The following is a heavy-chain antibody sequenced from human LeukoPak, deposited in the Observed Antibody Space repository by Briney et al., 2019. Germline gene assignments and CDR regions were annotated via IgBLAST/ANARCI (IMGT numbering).Heavy chain of an antibody. Sequence: PGGSLRLSCSASGFTFNRFYLHWVRQAPGKGLEFVSHISSNGATTYYADSVKGRFTISRDNSKNTLYLQMSSLRADDTAVYYCARVERTTIVLMVYYYGMDVWGQGTTVTVSS. D-gene: IGHD2-8*01. J-gene: IGHJ6*02. CDR3: ARVERTTIVLMVYYYGMDV. CDR1: GFTFNRFY. CDR2: ISSNGATT. V-gene: IGHV3-64D*06.